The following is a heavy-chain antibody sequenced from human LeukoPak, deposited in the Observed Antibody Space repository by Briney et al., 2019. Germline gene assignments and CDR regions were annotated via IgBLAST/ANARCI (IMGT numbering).Heavy chain of an antibody. Sequence: PGGSLRLSCAASGFTFSSYWMHWVRQAPGKGLVWVSRINSDGGRTTYADSVKGRFTISRDNAKNTLHLEMNSLRAADTAVYYCARDKASCGGDCYSLGYWGQGTLVTVSS. CDR2: INSDGGRT. CDR3: ARDKASCGGDCYSLGY. V-gene: IGHV3-74*01. J-gene: IGHJ4*02. CDR1: GFTFSSYW. D-gene: IGHD2-21*02.